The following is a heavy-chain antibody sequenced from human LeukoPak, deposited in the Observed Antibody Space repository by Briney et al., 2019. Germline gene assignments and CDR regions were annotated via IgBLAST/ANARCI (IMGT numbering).Heavy chain of an antibody. J-gene: IGHJ5*02. CDR3: ATSDYDILTGYYTNWFDP. CDR1: GGSISSSSYY. Sequence: SETLSLTCTVSGGSISSSSYYWGWIRQPPGKGLEWIGSIYYSGSTYYNPSLKSRVTISVYTSKNQFSLKLSSVTAADTAVYYCATSDYDILTGYYTNWFDPWGQGTLVTVSS. CDR2: IYYSGST. D-gene: IGHD3-9*01. V-gene: IGHV4-39*01.